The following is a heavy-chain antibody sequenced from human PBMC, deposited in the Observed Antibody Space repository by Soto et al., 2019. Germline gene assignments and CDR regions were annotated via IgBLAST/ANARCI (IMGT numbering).Heavy chain of an antibody. CDR1: GFTFSSYG. J-gene: IGHJ3*02. V-gene: IGHV3-33*01. CDR2: IWYDGSNK. CDR3: ARGFIAAAGNSWLSGDFDI. D-gene: IGHD6-13*01. Sequence: QVQLVESGGGVVQPGRSLRLSCAASGFTFSSYGIHWVRQAPGKGLEWVAGIWYDGSNKYYADSVKGRFTISRDNSKNTLYLQINSLRAEETAVYYCARGFIAAAGNSWLSGDFDIWGQGTMVTVSS.